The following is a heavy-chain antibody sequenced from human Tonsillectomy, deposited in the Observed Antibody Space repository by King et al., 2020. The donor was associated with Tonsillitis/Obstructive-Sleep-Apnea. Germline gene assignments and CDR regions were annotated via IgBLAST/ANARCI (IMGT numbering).Heavy chain of an antibody. CDR1: GYTFSSYA. V-gene: IGHV1-3*01. CDR3: ARESPNAEGDY. J-gene: IGHJ4*02. Sequence: VQLVQSGAEVKKPGASVKLSCKASGYTFSSYAMHWVRQTPGQRPEWMGWINAANGYTEYSQKFQGTVTMTSDTSANTAFMELGSLTSGDTAVYYCARESPNAEGDYWGQGTLVTVSS. D-gene: IGHD2-8*01. CDR2: INAANGYT.